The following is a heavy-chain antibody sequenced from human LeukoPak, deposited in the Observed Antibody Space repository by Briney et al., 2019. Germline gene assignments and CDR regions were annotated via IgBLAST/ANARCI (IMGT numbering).Heavy chain of an antibody. CDR1: GGSISSYY. V-gene: IGHV4-4*07. D-gene: IGHD3-22*01. Sequence: SETLSLTCTVSGGSISSYYWSWIRQPAGKGLEWIGRIYTSGSTNYNPSLKSRVTMSVDTSKNQFSLKLSSVTAADTAVYYCARDSYYYDSSGYYGFDYWGQGTLVTVSS. CDR2: IYTSGST. CDR3: ARDSYYYDSSGYYGFDY. J-gene: IGHJ4*02.